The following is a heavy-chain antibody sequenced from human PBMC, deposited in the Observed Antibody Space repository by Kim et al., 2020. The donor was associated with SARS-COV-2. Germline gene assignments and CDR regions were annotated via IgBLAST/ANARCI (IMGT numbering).Heavy chain of an antibody. Sequence: GGSLRLSCAASGFTFSSYGMHWVRQAPGKGLEWVAVISYDGSNKYYADSVKGRFTISRDNSKNTLYLQMNSLRAEDTAVYYCAKAPYYDFWSGPFRYYGMDVWGQGTTVTVSS. CDR3: AKAPYYDFWSGPFRYYGMDV. D-gene: IGHD3-3*01. CDR1: GFTFSSYG. V-gene: IGHV3-30*18. J-gene: IGHJ6*02. CDR2: ISYDGSNK.